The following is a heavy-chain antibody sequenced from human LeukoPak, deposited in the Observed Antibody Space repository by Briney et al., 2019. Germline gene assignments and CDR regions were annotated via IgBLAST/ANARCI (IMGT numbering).Heavy chain of an antibody. J-gene: IGHJ6*03. CDR1: GFTVSSNY. CDR2: IYSGGST. CDR3: ARGPYYYYMDV. Sequence: PGGSLGLSCAASGFTVSSNYMSWVRQAPGKGLEWVSVIYSGGSTYYADSVKGRFTISRDNSKNTLYLQMNSLRAEDTAVYYCARGPYYYYMDVWGKGTTVTVSS. V-gene: IGHV3-53*01.